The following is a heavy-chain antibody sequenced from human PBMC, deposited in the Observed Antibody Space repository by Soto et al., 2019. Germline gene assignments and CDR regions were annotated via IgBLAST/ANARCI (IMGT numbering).Heavy chain of an antibody. Sequence: QVQLVESGGGVVQPGRSLRLSCAASGFTFSSYAMHWVRQAPGKGLEWVAVISYDGSNKYYADSVKGRSTISRDNSKNTLYRQKNSLRAEDTAAYYCARDGDYGWYFLDYGGQGTLVTVSS. D-gene: IGHD3-16*01. CDR2: ISYDGSNK. CDR3: ARDGDYGWYFLDY. V-gene: IGHV3-30-3*01. CDR1: GFTFSSYA. J-gene: IGHJ4*02.